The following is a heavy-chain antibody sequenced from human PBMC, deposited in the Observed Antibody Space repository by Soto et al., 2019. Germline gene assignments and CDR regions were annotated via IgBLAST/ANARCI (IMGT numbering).Heavy chain of an antibody. CDR1: GGSFSGYY. V-gene: IGHV4-34*01. Sequence: SETLSLTCAVYGGSFSGYYWSWIRQPPGKGLEWIGEINHSGSTNYNPSLKSRVTISVDTSKNQFSLKLSSVTAADTAVYYCARGHDGSGYPGDYWGQGTLVTVSS. CDR2: INHSGST. D-gene: IGHD3-22*01. J-gene: IGHJ4*02. CDR3: ARGHDGSGYPGDY.